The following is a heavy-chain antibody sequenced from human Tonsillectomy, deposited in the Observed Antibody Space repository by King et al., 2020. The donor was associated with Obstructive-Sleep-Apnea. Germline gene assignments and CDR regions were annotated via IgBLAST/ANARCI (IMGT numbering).Heavy chain of an antibody. CDR2: ISYDGSNK. CDR1: GFTFSSYA. CDR3: ARGFDY. J-gene: IGHJ4*02. Sequence: VQLVESGGGVVQPGRSLRLSCAASGFTFSSYAMHWVRQAPGKRLEGVAVISYDGSNKYYADSVKGRFTISRDNSKNTLYLQMNSLRAEDTAVYYWARGFDYWGQGTLVTVSS. V-gene: IGHV3-30*04.